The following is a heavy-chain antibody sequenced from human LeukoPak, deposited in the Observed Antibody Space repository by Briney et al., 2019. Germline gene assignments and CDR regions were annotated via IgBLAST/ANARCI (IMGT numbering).Heavy chain of an antibody. D-gene: IGHD2-2*02. J-gene: IGHJ5*02. CDR1: GFTFSSYS. CDR3: ARSHCSSTSCYTP. CDR2: ISSSSSYI. V-gene: IGHV3-21*01. Sequence: PGRSLRLSCAASGFTFSSYSMNWVRQAPGKGLEWVSSISSSSSYIYYADSVKGRFTISRDNAKNSLYLQMNSLRAEDTAVYYCARSHCSSTSCYTPGGKEPLVTVPS.